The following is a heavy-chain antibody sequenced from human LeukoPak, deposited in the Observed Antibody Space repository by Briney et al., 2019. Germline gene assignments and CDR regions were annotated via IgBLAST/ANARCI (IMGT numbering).Heavy chain of an antibody. Sequence: PGGSLRLSCAASGFTFDDYAMHWVRQAPGKGLEWVSGISWNSGSIGYADSVKGRFTISRDNSKNTLYLQMNSLRAEDTAVYYCARDSSPDSSGYYYWGQGTLVIVSS. J-gene: IGHJ4*02. CDR2: ISWNSGSI. V-gene: IGHV3-9*01. D-gene: IGHD3-22*01. CDR3: ARDSSPDSSGYYY. CDR1: GFTFDDYA.